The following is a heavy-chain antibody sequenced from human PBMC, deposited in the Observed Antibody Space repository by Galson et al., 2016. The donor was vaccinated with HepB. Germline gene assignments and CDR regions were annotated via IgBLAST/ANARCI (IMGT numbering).Heavy chain of an antibody. J-gene: IGHJ4*02. Sequence: SLRLSCAASGFTFSSYAMAWVRQAPGKGLEWVSAISDRGETTYYADAVKGRFTISRDNSKNTLSLQMNSLRVEDTALYYCARWGTVGVVTPRGDYWGQGTLVTVSS. CDR1: GFTFSSYA. V-gene: IGHV3-23*01. D-gene: IGHD3-3*01. CDR2: ISDRGETT. CDR3: ARWGTVGVVTPRGDY.